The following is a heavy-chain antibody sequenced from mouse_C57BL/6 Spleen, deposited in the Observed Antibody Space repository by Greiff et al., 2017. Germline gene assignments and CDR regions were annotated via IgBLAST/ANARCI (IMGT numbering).Heavy chain of an antibody. CDR3: TRPGNYSYYYAMDY. CDR1: GYTFTDYE. CDR2: IDPETGGT. J-gene: IGHJ4*01. Sequence: VQLQQSGAELVRPGASVTLSCKASGYTFTDYEMHWVKQTPVHGLEWIGAIDPETGGTSYNQKFKGKAILTADKSSSTAYMELRSLTSEDSAVYYCTRPGNYSYYYAMDYWGQGTSVTVSS. D-gene: IGHD2-1*01. V-gene: IGHV1-15*01.